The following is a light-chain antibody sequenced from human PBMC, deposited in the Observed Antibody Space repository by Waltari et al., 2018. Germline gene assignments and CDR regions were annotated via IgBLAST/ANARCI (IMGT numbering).Light chain of an antibody. CDR3: QQSYSIPYT. CDR1: QSISSY. Sequence: DIQMTQSPSSLSASVGDRVTITCRASQSISSYLNWYQHKPGKAPKLLIYAASSLQSGVPSRFSGSGSGTDYTLTISSLQPEDFATYYCQQSYSIPYTFGQGTKLEIK. CDR2: AAS. V-gene: IGKV1-39*01. J-gene: IGKJ2*01.